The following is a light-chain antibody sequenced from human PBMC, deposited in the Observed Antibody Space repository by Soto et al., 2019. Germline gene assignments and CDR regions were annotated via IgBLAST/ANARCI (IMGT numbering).Light chain of an antibody. V-gene: IGLV2-14*03. J-gene: IGLJ2*01. CDR3: AAWDDSLSGVV. CDR1: SSDFGDDKY. CDR2: GVN. Sequence: QSVLTQPASVSGSPGQSITVSCTGSSSDFGDDKYVSWYQQQPGKGPNLLIYGVNRRPSGISNRFSGSKSGNTASLTISGLQVEDEAEYYCAAWDDSLSGVVFGGGTQLTVL.